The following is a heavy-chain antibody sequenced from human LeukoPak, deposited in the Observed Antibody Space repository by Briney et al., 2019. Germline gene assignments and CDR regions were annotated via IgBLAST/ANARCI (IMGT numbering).Heavy chain of an antibody. CDR2: IYSGGST. CDR1: GFTVISNY. J-gene: IGHJ6*02. Sequence: GGSLRPSCAASGFTVISNYISWARQAPGKGLEWVSVIYSGGSTYYAGSVKGRFTISRDNSKNTLYLQMNSLRAEDTAVYYCARDYSSTSLLDYYGIDVWGQGTTVTVSS. V-gene: IGHV3-66*01. D-gene: IGHD2-2*01. CDR3: ARDYSSTSLLDYYGIDV.